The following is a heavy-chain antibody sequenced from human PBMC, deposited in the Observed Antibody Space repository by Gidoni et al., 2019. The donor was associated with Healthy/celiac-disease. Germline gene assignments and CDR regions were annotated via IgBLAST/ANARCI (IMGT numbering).Heavy chain of an antibody. V-gene: IGHV4-31*03. J-gene: IGHJ3*02. CDR1: GGSISRGGYY. CDR2: LYYSGST. D-gene: IGHD3-10*01. CDR3: ARVPPGGDAFDI. Sequence: QVQLQESGPGLVKPSQTLSLTCTVSGGSISRGGYYWSWIRQHQGKGLEWIGYLYYSGSTYYNPSLKSRVTISVDPSKNQFSLKLSSVTAADTAVYYCARVPPGGDAFDIWGQGTMVTVSS.